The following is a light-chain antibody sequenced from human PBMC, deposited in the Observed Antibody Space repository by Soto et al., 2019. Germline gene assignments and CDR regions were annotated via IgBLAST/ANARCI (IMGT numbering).Light chain of an antibody. CDR2: DAS. CDR3: QQYNTYSGA. J-gene: IGKJ1*01. CDR1: QRISDW. V-gene: IGKV1-5*01. Sequence: DIQMTQSPSTLSASVGDRVTISCRASQRISDWLAWYQQKPGKAPKLLIYDASTLESGVPSRFSGSGSGTEFTLTISTLQPNDSATYYCQQYNTYSGAFGQGTKV.